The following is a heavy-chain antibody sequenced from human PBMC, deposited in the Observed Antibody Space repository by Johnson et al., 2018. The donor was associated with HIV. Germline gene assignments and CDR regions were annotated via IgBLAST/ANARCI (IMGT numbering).Heavy chain of an antibody. CDR1: GFTFDDYG. J-gene: IGHJ3*02. Sequence: VQLVESGGGVVRPGGSLRLSCAASGFTFDDYGMSWVRQAPGKGLEWVAVISNDGNNQYYAHSVKGRFTVSRDNSKNTLYLQMNSLRADYTAVYYCARVPSRSSWYTSFDIWGQGTTVTVSS. D-gene: IGHD6-13*01. V-gene: IGHV3-30*03. CDR2: ISNDGNNQ. CDR3: ARVPSRSSWYTSFDI.